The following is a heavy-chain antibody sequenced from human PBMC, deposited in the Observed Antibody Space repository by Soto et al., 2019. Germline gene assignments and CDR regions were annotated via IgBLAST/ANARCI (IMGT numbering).Heavy chain of an antibody. CDR1: GGSSXSYY. V-gene: IGHV4-59*08. Sequence: SETRSVTCSVAGGSSXSYYWSWIRQPPGKGLEWIGYIYYSGSTNYNPSLKSRVTISVDTSKNQFSLKLSSVTAADTAVYYCARQGYCSGGSCTYYFDYWGQGTLVTVSS. J-gene: IGHJ4*02. D-gene: IGHD2-15*01. CDR3: ARQGYCSGGSCTYYFDY. CDR2: IYYSGST.